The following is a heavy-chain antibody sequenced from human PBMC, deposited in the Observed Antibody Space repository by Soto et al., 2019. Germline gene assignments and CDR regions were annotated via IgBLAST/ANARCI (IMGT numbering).Heavy chain of an antibody. J-gene: IGHJ4*02. CDR1: GGSFSNYI. D-gene: IGHD6-19*01. Sequence: QVHLVQSGAEVKKPGSSVKVSCKASGGSFSNYIFAWVRQAPGQGLEWMGGTIPMFATAQYAKKLQGRVMITADESTSTVYMDLTSLTSDDTAVYYCARGLFGQQWLVGFDTWGQGTLVTVSS. CDR3: ARGLFGQQWLVGFDT. V-gene: IGHV1-69*01. CDR2: TIPMFATA.